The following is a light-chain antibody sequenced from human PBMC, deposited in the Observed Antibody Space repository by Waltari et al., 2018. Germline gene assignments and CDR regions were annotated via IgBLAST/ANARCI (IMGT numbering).Light chain of an antibody. V-gene: IGKV2-28*01. CDR3: MQVLQTPYT. J-gene: IGKJ2*01. Sequence: EIVMTQSPLSLAVTPGEPASISCRSTQSLLHRTGYNYVDWYLQKPGQSPQLLIYLGSIRAPGVPDRFSGSGSGADFTLHITRLEAEDVGVFYCMQVLQTPYTFGQGTKLEIK. CDR1: QSLLHRTGYNY. CDR2: LGS.